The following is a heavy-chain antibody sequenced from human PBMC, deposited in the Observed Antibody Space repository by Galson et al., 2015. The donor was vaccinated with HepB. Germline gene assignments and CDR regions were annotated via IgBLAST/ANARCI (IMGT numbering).Heavy chain of an antibody. Sequence: SLRLSCAASGFTFSSYAMSWVRQAPGKGLEWVSAISGSGGSTYYADSVKGRFTISRDNSKNTLYLQMNSLRAEDTAVYYCAKDRTICTNGVCSPSDYWGQGTLVTVSS. J-gene: IGHJ4*02. D-gene: IGHD2-8*01. CDR2: ISGSGGST. V-gene: IGHV3-23*01. CDR3: AKDRTICTNGVCSPSDY. CDR1: GFTFSSYA.